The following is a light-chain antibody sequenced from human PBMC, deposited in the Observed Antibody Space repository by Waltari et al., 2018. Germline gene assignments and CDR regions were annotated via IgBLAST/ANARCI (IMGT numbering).Light chain of an antibody. CDR3: CSYAGSGIYV. Sequence: QSALTQPPSVSGSPGQSVTISCTGTNSDIANYNRATWNQQSPGTAPKHIIYDVHNRPSGVSDRFSGSKSGNTASLTISGLQAEDEADYYCCSYAGSGIYVFGSGAKVTVL. J-gene: IGLJ1*01. V-gene: IGLV2-18*02. CDR2: DVH. CDR1: NSDIANYNR.